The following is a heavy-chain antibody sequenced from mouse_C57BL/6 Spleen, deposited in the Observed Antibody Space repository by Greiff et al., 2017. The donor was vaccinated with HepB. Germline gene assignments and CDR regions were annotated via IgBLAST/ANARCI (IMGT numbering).Heavy chain of an antibody. J-gene: IGHJ1*03. V-gene: IGHV5-9-1*02. CDR1: GFTFSSYA. CDR3: TRARSLPYWYFDV. Sequence: EVQVVESGEGLVKPGGSLKLSCAASGFTFSSYAMSWVRQTPEKRLEWVAYISSGGDYIYYADTVKGRFTISRDNARNTLYLQMSSLKSEDTAMYYCTRARSLPYWYFDVWGTGTTVTVSS. D-gene: IGHD5-5*01. CDR2: ISSGGDYI.